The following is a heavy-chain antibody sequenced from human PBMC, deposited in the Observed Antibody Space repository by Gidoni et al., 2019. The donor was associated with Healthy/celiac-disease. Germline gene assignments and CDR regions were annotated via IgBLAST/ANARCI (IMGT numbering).Heavy chain of an antibody. V-gene: IGHV4-34*01. CDR2: INHSGST. D-gene: IGHD1-26*01. CDR3: ARAGVGATTTPDAFDI. J-gene: IGHJ3*02. CDR1: GGSFSGYY. Sequence: QVQLQQWGAGLLKPSETLSLTCAVYGGSFSGYYWGWIRQPPGKGLEWIGEINHSGSTNYNPSLKSRVTISVDTSKNQFSLKLSSVTAADTAVYYCARAGVGATTTPDAFDIWGQGTMVTVSS.